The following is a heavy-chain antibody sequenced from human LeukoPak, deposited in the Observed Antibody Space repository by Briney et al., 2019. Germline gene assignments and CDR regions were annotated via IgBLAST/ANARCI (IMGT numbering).Heavy chain of an antibody. CDR3: AKDPGGEMAFDY. Sequence: GGSLRLSCAASGFTFSSYGMHWVRQAPGKGLEWVAFIRYDGSSKYYADSVKGRFTISRDNSKNTLYLQMNSLRAEDTAVYYCAKDPGGEMAFDYWGQGTLVTVSS. V-gene: IGHV3-30*02. CDR2: IRYDGSSK. J-gene: IGHJ4*02. CDR1: GFTFSSYG. D-gene: IGHD2-21*01.